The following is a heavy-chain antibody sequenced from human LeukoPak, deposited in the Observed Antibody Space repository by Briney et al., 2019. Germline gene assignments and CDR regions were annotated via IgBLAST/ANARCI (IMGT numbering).Heavy chain of an antibody. J-gene: IGHJ3*02. CDR2: ISSSGGST. V-gene: IGHV3-23*01. Sequence: AGGSLRLSCAASGFTFSSYAMSWVRQAPGKGLEWVSAISSSGGSTYSTDSVKGRFTISRDNSKNTLYLQMNSLRAEDTAVYYCAKHTVGVTRVYAFDIWGQGTMVTVSS. CDR1: GFTFSSYA. CDR3: AKHTVGVTRVYAFDI. D-gene: IGHD1-26*01.